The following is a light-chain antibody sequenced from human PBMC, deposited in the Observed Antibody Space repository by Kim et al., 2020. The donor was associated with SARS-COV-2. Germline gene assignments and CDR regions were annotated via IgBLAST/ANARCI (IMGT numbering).Light chain of an antibody. J-gene: IGKJ1*01. Sequence: DVVMTQSPLSLPVTLGQPASISCRSSQSLVYSDGNTYLNWLQQRPGQSPRRLIYKVSNRDSGVPDRFSGSGSGTDFTLKISRVEAEDVGVYYCMQGTHWPPGLTFGQGTKVDIK. CDR1: QSLVYSDGNTY. V-gene: IGKV2-30*01. CDR3: MQGTHWPPGLT. CDR2: KVS.